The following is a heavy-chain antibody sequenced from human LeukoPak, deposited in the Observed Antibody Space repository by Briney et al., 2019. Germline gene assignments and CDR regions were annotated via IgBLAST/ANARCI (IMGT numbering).Heavy chain of an antibody. CDR1: GFTFSDDP. Sequence: PGGSLRLSCAASGFTFSDDPMNWVRQAPGKGLEWVAHIRSSSLTISYADSVRGRFTISRDNAKHSLYLQINSLRDEDTAVYYCVRDSAFAFDIWGQGTMVTVSS. CDR2: IRSSSLTI. J-gene: IGHJ3*02. CDR3: VRDSAFAFDI. V-gene: IGHV3-48*02. D-gene: IGHD1-26*01.